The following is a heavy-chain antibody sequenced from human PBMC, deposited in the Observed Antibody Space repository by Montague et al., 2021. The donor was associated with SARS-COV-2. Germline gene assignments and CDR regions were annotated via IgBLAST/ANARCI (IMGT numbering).Heavy chain of an antibody. V-gene: IGHV4-59*01. CDR1: AASISSSF. CDR2: TYHSGST. D-gene: IGHD3-22*01. J-gene: IGHJ4*02. Sequence: SETLSLTCTVYAASISSSFWRWTRQPTGKGLEWTAYTYHSGSTNYKPAPRCGVTISEDTSKHQFSLNLTSVTAADTVVYNCARGRDGYYHRSALFDYWGQGSLITISS. CDR3: ARGRDGYYHRSALFDY.